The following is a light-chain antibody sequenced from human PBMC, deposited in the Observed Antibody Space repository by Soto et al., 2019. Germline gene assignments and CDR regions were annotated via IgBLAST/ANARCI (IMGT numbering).Light chain of an antibody. V-gene: IGKV1-5*03. Sequence: DIQMTQSPSTLSASVGDRVTITCRASQSISSRLAWYQQKPGKAPKLLIYKASSLESGVPSRFSGSGSGTEFTLTISSLQPDDSATYYCQQYNSYWTFGQGTKVDNK. J-gene: IGKJ1*01. CDR2: KAS. CDR1: QSISSR. CDR3: QQYNSYWT.